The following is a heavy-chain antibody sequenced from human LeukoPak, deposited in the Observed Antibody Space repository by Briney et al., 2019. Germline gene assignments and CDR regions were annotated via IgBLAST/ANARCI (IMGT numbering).Heavy chain of an antibody. CDR1: GGSISSYY. D-gene: IGHD6-19*01. V-gene: IGHV4-4*07. CDR2: IYTSGST. J-gene: IGHJ3*02. Sequence: SETLSLTCTVSGGSISSYYWSWIRQPAGKGLEWIGRIYTSGSTNYNPSLKSRVTMSVDTSKNQFSLKLSSVTAADTAMYYCARHSSGWYDNAFDICGQGTMVTVSS. CDR3: ARHSSGWYDNAFDI.